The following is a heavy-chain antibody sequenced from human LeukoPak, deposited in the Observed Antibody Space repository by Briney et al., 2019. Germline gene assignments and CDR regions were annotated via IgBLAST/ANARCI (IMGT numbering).Heavy chain of an antibody. CDR3: AAPYYDILTGYYTLDY. D-gene: IGHD3-9*01. CDR1: GYTFTGYY. Sequence: ASVKVSCKASGYTFTGYYMHWVRQAPGQGLEWMGWINPNSGGTNYAQKFQGRVTITRDTSISTAYMELSRLRSDDTAVYYCAAPYYDILTGYYTLDYWGQGTLVTVSS. V-gene: IGHV1-2*02. CDR2: INPNSGGT. J-gene: IGHJ4*02.